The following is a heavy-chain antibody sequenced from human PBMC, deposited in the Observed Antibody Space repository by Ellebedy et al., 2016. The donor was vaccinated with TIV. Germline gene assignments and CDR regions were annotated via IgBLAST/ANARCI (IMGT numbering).Heavy chain of an antibody. J-gene: IGHJ3*01. CDR2: IYQSGSA. CDR3: ARVLYGSPV. Sequence: SETLSPTCIVSGDSIGNYYWTWIRQPPGKGLEWIGYIYQSGSANYNPSLKSRATLSVDTYKNQFSLKLSSVTASDTAVYYCARVLYGSPVWGQGTMVTVSS. V-gene: IGHV4-4*09. CDR1: GDSIGNYY. D-gene: IGHD2-8*01.